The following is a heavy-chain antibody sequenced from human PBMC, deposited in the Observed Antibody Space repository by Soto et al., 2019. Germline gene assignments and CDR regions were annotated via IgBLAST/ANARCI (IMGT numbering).Heavy chain of an antibody. CDR2: IIPMLDIT. J-gene: IGHJ3*02. V-gene: IGHV1-69*02. CDR1: GGTFSTYT. CDR3: TLGSWSAETFDI. Sequence: QVQLLQSGAEMKKPGSSVKVSCKASGGTFSTYTIIWVRQVPGQGLEWMGRIIPMLDITNTAQSFQGRVMITADKSTSTAYLELSALRSDDTAIYFCTLGSWSAETFDIWGRGTMVTVSS. D-gene: IGHD6-13*01.